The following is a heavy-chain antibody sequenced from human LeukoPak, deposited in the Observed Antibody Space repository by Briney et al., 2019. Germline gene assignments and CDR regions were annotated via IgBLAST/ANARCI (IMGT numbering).Heavy chain of an antibody. Sequence: SETLSLTCTVSGGSISSGGYYWSWIRQHPGKGLEWIGYIYYGGSTYYNPSLKSRVTISVDTSKNQFSLKLSSVTAADTAVYYCARGFREQQLAFDIWGQGTMVTVSS. V-gene: IGHV4-31*03. CDR1: GGSISSGGYY. J-gene: IGHJ3*02. CDR2: IYYGGST. D-gene: IGHD6-13*01. CDR3: ARGFREQQLAFDI.